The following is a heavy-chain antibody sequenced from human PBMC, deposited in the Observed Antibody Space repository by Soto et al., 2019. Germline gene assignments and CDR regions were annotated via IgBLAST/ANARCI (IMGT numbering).Heavy chain of an antibody. CDR1: GYSFTGFW. Sequence: SWKGAGYSFTGFWGGWVSQMHGKGLEWMGIIYPGDSDIRYSPSLQGQVTMSADKSISPAYLQWSSLKASDTAMYYCATHIHYPYGRGYGSGRIYYGMDVWRQGTTVTVSS. J-gene: IGHJ6*02. CDR3: ATHIHYPYGRGYGSGRIYYGMDV. V-gene: IGHV5-51*01. D-gene: IGHD3-10*01. CDR2: IYPGDSDI.